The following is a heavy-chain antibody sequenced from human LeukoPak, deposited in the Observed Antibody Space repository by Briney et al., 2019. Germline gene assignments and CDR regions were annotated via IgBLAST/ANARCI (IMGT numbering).Heavy chain of an antibody. D-gene: IGHD6-19*01. CDR3: ATGWYSSGWYVPYYFDY. CDR1: GFTFSSYS. J-gene: IGHJ4*02. CDR2: ISSSSSYI. V-gene: IGHV3-21*04. Sequence: GGSLRLSCAASGFTFSSYSMNWVRQAPGKGLEWVSSISSSSSYIYYADSVKGRFTISRDNAKNSLYLQMNSLRAEDTAVYYCATGWYSSGWYVPYYFDYWGQGTLVTVSS.